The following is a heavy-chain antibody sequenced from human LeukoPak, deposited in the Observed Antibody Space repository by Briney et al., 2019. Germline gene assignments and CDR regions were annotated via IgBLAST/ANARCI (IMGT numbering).Heavy chain of an antibody. Sequence: PSETLSLTCAVYGGSFSGYYWSWIRQPPGKGLEWIGEINHSGSTNYNPSLKSRVTISVDTSKNQFSLKLSSVTAADTAVYYCARRSAVGSGSYYPRRLGPYYHMDVWGKGTTVTISS. CDR1: GGSFSGYY. D-gene: IGHD3-10*01. V-gene: IGHV4-34*01. J-gene: IGHJ6*03. CDR2: INHSGST. CDR3: ARRSAVGSGSYYPRRLGPYYHMDV.